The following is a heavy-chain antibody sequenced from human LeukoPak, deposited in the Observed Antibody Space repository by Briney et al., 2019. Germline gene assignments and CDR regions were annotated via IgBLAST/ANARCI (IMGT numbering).Heavy chain of an antibody. J-gene: IGHJ4*02. CDR3: AKEPPGYYYDSSGYGLGIFDY. CDR2: IRYDGSNK. Sequence: GGSLRLSCAASGFTFSSYGMHWVRQAPGKGLEWVAFIRYDGSNKYYADSVKGRFTISRDNSKNTLYLRMNSLRAEDTAVYYCAKEPPGYYYDSSGYGLGIFDYWGQGTLVTVSS. CDR1: GFTFSSYG. V-gene: IGHV3-30*02. D-gene: IGHD3-22*01.